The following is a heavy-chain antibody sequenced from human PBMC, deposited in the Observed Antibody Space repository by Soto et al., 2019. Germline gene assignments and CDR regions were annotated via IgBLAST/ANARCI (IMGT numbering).Heavy chain of an antibody. J-gene: IGHJ4*02. CDR3: AEDITYFDY. V-gene: IGHV3-23*01. Sequence: GGSLILSCAVTGFTFSSYSMSWVRHAPGNGLEWVSSISRKGGDTYYADSVRGRFTISRDNSKNTVYLQMSGLRADDTAVYYCAEDITYFDYWGQGALVTVSS. D-gene: IGHD1-20*01. CDR2: ISRKGGDT. CDR1: GFTFSSYS.